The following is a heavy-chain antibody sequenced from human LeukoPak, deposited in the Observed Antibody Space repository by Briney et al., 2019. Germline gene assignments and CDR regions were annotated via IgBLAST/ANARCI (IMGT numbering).Heavy chain of an antibody. CDR1: GFNIEGHN. D-gene: IGHD3-16*01. CDR2: IQHDGGRK. Sequence: GSLKLSCAASGFNIEGHNMHWVRQAPGKGLEWVSFIQHDGGRKWYVDSVKGRFTISRDNSKNTLSLQMNDLRLKDTAVYYCAKDFGLGRYAFDIWGQGTIVTVSS. CDR3: AKDFGLGRYAFDI. J-gene: IGHJ3*02. V-gene: IGHV3-30*02.